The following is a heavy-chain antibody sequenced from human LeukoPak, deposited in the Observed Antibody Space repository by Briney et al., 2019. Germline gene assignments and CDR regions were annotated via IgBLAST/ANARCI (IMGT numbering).Heavy chain of an antibody. V-gene: IGHV3-33*01. Sequence: GGSLILSCAASGFTFSNFGMHWVRQAPGEGLEWVAVIWYDGSNENYEDSVKGRFTISRDNSKNTLYLQMNSLRAEDTAVYYCARAESLAAAGTGYFDFWGQGTLVTVSS. D-gene: IGHD6-13*01. CDR1: GFTFSNFG. CDR3: ARAESLAAAGTGYFDF. CDR2: IWYDGSNE. J-gene: IGHJ4*02.